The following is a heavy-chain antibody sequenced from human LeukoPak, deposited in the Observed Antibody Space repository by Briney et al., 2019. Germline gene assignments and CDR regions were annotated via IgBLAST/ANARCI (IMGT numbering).Heavy chain of an antibody. V-gene: IGHV3-30*02. Sequence: GGSLRLSCAASGFTFSSYAMHWVRQAPGKGLEWVAFIRYDGSNKYYADSVKGRFTISRDNSENTLYLQMNSLRAEDTAMYYCVKGWFGDYYMDVWGKGTTVTISS. CDR1: GFTFSSYA. CDR2: IRYDGSNK. CDR3: VKGWFGDYYMDV. D-gene: IGHD3-10*01. J-gene: IGHJ6*03.